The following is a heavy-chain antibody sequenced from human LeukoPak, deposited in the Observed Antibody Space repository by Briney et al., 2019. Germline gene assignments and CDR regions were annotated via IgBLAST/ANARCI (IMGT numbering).Heavy chain of an antibody. CDR1: GFTFSNAW. J-gene: IGHJ4*02. CDR3: ARGLGNDFDY. V-gene: IGHV3-23*01. CDR2: ISGISVNT. Sequence: GGSLRLSCATSGFTFSNAWMNWVCQAPGKGLEWVSTISGISVNTYYADSMRGRFTISRDNSKTTLYLQMNSLRAEDTAVYYCARGLGNDFDYWGQGTLVTVSS. D-gene: IGHD1-1*01.